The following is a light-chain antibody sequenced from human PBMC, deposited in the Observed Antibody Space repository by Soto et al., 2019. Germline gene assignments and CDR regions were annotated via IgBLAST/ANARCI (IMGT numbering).Light chain of an antibody. CDR1: QSISSW. CDR2: KAS. CDR3: QQTYSTLVT. Sequence: DIQMTQSPSTLSASVGDRVTITCRASQSISSWLAWYQQKPGKAPKLLIYKASSLESGVPSRFSGSGSGTEFTLTISSLQPDDFATYYCQQTYSTLVTFGPGTKVDIK. V-gene: IGKV1-5*03. J-gene: IGKJ3*01.